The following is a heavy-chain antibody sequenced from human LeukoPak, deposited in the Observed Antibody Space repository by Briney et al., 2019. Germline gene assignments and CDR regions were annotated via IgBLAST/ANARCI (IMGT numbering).Heavy chain of an antibody. CDR2: ILSSGSII. J-gene: IGHJ6*02. CDR3: ARDRVSYYYGMDV. CDR1: GFTFDNFD. V-gene: IGHV3-48*01. Sequence: PGGSLTLSCAVSGFTFDNFDMNWVRQAPGKGLEWVSYILSSGSIIHYADSVKGRFTVSRDNSKNTLYLQMNSLRAEDTAVYYCARDRVSYYYGMDVWGQGTTVTVSS. D-gene: IGHD5/OR15-5a*01.